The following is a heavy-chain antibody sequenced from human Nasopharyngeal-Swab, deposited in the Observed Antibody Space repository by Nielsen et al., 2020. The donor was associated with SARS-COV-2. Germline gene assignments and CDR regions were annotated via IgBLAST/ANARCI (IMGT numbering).Heavy chain of an antibody. CDR2: TLYRSKWYN. J-gene: IGHJ4*02. D-gene: IGHD3-3*01. Sequence: SQTLSLTCAISGDSVSSHSAGWNWIRQSPSRGLEWLGRTLYRSKWYNDYAESVKSRIAVNPDTSKNQFSLQLNSVTPEDTAVYYCARGRDFSFDSWGQGTLGTASS. V-gene: IGHV6-1*01. CDR3: ARGRDFSFDS. CDR1: GDSVSSHSAG.